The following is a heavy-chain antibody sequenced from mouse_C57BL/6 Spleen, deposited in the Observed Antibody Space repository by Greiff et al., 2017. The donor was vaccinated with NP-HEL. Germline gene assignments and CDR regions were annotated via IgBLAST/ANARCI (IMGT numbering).Heavy chain of an antibody. V-gene: IGHV1-15*01. CDR3: TRVDGTMGDYAWFAY. D-gene: IGHD1-1*02. CDR2: IDPETGGT. J-gene: IGHJ3*01. CDR1: GYTFTDYE. Sequence: VQLQQSGAELVRPGASVTLSCKASGYTFTDYEMHWVKQTPVHGLEWIGAIDPETGGTAYNQKFKGKAILTADKSSSTAYMELRSLTSEDSAVYYCTRVDGTMGDYAWFAYWGQRTLVTVSA.